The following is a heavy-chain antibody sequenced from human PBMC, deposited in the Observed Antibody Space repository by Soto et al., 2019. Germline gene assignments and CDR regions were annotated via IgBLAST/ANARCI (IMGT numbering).Heavy chain of an antibody. J-gene: IGHJ4*02. Sequence: GGSLRLSCAASGFSFSISPMHWVRQAPGKGPEWVALISYDGTNKFYADSVKGRFTISRDNSKNTLYVQMNSLRPEDTAVYYCAKDIEESSSQHYWGQGTLVTVSS. CDR1: GFSFSISP. CDR3: AKDIEESSSQHY. D-gene: IGHD3-10*01. CDR2: ISYDGTNK. V-gene: IGHV3-30-3*02.